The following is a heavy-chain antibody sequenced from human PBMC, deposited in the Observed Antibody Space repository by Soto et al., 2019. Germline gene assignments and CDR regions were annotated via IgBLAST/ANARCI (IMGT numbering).Heavy chain of an antibody. CDR3: AAGYYYDSSGYYYGLDY. Sequence: GASVKVSCKASGGTFSSYAISWVRQAPGQGLEWMGGIIPIFGTANYAQKFQGRVTITADESTSTAYMELSSLRSEDTAVYYCAAGYYYDSSGYYYGLDYWGQGTLVTV. D-gene: IGHD3-22*01. CDR1: GGTFSSYA. CDR2: IIPIFGTA. V-gene: IGHV1-69*13. J-gene: IGHJ4*02.